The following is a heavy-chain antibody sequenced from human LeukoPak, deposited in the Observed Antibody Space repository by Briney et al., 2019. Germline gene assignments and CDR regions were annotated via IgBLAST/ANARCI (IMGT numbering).Heavy chain of an antibody. J-gene: IGHJ4*02. CDR2: ISGSGGST. CDR3: AKLEGTAITMTDY. CDR1: GFTFSSYA. Sequence: GGSLRLSCAASGFTFSSYAMSWVRQAPGKGLEWVSAISGSGGSTYYADSVKGRFTISRDNSKNTLYLQMSSLRVEDTAVYYCAKLEGTAITMTDYWGQGTLVTVSS. D-gene: IGHD3-22*01. V-gene: IGHV3-23*01.